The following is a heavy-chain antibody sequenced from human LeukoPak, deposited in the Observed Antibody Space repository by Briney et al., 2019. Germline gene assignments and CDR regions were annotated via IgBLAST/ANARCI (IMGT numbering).Heavy chain of an antibody. J-gene: IGHJ4*02. CDR1: GFTFNDYT. CDR3: AKGRMGGWACFDY. Sequence: GGSLRLSCAASGFTFNDYTMHWVRQTPGKGLEWVSGITWNSDKCDSAYSVGGRFTICRDNDKNSLSQQMNILRPDDTAFYVSAKGRMGGWACFDYWGQGIVVTVSS. V-gene: IGHV3-9*01. CDR2: ITWNSDKC. D-gene: IGHD6-19*01.